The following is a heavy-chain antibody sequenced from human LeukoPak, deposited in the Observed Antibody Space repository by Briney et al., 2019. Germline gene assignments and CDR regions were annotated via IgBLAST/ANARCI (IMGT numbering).Heavy chain of an antibody. Sequence: GASVKVSCKASGYTFTSYYMHWVRQAPGQGLEWMGIINPSGGSTSYAQKFQGRVTMTRDMSTSTDYMELSSLRSEDTAVYYCARDFSSGWAESVIDYWGQGTLVTVSS. V-gene: IGHV1-46*01. CDR3: ARDFSSGWAESVIDY. D-gene: IGHD6-19*01. CDR2: INPSGGST. J-gene: IGHJ4*02. CDR1: GYTFTSYY.